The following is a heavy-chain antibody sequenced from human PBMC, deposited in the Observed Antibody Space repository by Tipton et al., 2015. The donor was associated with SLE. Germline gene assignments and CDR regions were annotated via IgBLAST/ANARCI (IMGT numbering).Heavy chain of an antibody. CDR2: IYYSGST. CDR3: ARHSRMVY. Sequence: TLSLTCTVSGGSISSGSYYWSWIRQPAGKGLEWIGSIYYSGSTYYDPSLKSRVTISVDTSKNQFSLKLSSVTAADTAVYYCARHSRMVYWGQGTLVTVSS. D-gene: IGHD2-8*01. J-gene: IGHJ4*02. CDR1: GGSISSGSYY. V-gene: IGHV4-39*01.